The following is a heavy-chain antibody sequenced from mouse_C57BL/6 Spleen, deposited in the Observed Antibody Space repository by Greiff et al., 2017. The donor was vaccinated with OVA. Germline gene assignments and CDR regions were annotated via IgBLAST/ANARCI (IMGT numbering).Heavy chain of an antibody. V-gene: IGHV1-50*01. J-gene: IGHJ3*01. Sequence: QVQLQQPGAELVKPGASVKLSCKASGYTFTSYWMQWVKQRPGQGLEWIGEIDPSDSYTNYNQKFKGKATLTVDKSSSTAYMQLSSLTSEDSAVYYCERKDYGCYGLAYWGQGTLVTVSA. D-gene: IGHD1-1*01. CDR1: GYTFTSYW. CDR3: ERKDYGCYGLAY. CDR2: IDPSDSYT.